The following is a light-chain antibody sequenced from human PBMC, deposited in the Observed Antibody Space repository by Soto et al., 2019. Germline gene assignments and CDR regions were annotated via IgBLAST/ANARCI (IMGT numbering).Light chain of an antibody. V-gene: IGKV3-15*01. Sequence: EIVMTQSPVTLSVSPGERVTLSCRASQSVSSNLAWYQQKPGQAPSLLIYGAFTRATGIPARFSGTGSGTEFTLTISSLQSEDFELYYCQQYNDWHLTFGKGTKADI. CDR1: QSVSSN. CDR2: GAF. J-gene: IGKJ1*01. CDR3: QQYNDWHLT.